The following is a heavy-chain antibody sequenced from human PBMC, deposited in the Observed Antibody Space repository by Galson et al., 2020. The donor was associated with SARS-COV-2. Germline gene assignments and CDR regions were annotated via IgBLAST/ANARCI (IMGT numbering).Heavy chain of an antibody. CDR1: GYPISSGYY. J-gene: IGHJ4*02. D-gene: IGHD3-10*01. V-gene: IGHV4-38-2*02. Sequence: SETLSLPCTVSGYPISSGYYWGWIRQPPGKGLEWLGSFYHGGATYHNPSLRSRVTILVDTSKNQFSLKLSSVTAADTAVSSCARDGYASGSFDYWGQGTLVTVSS. CDR3: ARDGYASGSFDY. CDR2: FYHGGAT.